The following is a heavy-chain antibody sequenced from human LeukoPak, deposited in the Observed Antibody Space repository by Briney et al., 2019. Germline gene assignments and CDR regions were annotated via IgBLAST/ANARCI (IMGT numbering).Heavy chain of an antibody. CDR3: ARDLFNAFDI. CDR2: ISSSTRYT. V-gene: IGHV3-11*06. J-gene: IGHJ3*02. CDR1: GFIFSDYY. Sequence: GGSLRLSCAASGFIFSDYYMSWIRQAPGKGLEWVSYISSSTRYTNYADSVKGRFTISRDNARNSLYLQMKSLRDEDTAVYYCARDLFNAFDIWGQGTMVTVSS. D-gene: IGHD2-21*01.